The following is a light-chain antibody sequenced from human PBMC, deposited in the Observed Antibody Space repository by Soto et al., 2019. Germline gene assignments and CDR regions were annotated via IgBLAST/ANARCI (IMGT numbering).Light chain of an antibody. CDR1: QSVSSSY. J-gene: IGKJ1*01. CDR3: QQYGSSPRT. CDR2: GAS. Sequence: IVLTLSPGALSLSPGERATLSCGARQSVSSSYLAWYQQNPGQAPRLLIYGASTRATGIPDRFSGSGSGTHFTLTISRLEPEDVAVYCCQQYGSSPRTFGQGTKVESK. V-gene: IGKV3-20*01.